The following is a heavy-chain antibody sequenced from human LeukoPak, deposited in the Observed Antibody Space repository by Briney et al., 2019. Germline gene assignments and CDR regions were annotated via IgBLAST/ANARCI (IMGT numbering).Heavy chain of an antibody. V-gene: IGHV4-59*01. Sequence: SETLSLTCTVSGGSISSYYWSWIRQPPGKGLEWIGYINYSGSTNYNPSLKSRVTISIDTSKNQFSLKVSSVTAADTAVYYCARAHSSGWPHMFDPWGQGTLVTVPS. CDR1: GGSISSYY. D-gene: IGHD6-19*01. CDR2: INYSGST. CDR3: ARAHSSGWPHMFDP. J-gene: IGHJ5*02.